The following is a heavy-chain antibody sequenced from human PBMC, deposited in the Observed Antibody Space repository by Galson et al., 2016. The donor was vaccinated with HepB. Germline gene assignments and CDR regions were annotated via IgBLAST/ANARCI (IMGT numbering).Heavy chain of an antibody. V-gene: IGHV1-69*13. D-gene: IGHD3-16*01. CDR1: GGTFSSYA. CDR2: IIPIFGTA. CDR3: ASMGGGFYGMDV. J-gene: IGHJ6*02. Sequence: SVKVSCKASGGTFSSYAISWVRQAPGQGLEWMGGIIPIFGTANYAQKFQGRVTITADESTSTAYMELSSLRSEDTAVYYCASMGGGFYGMDVWGQGTTVTVSS.